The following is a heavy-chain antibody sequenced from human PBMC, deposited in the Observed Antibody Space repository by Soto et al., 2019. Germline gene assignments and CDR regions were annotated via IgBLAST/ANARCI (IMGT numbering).Heavy chain of an antibody. V-gene: IGHV4-39*01. CDR2: THYSGST. CDR1: VVSISSNIYY. CDR3: ASQHYYDSSGYYVGY. Sequence: SETLPLTSTVSVVSISSNIYYSGWVCQPPGKGLEWIGNTHYSGSTYYDSSLKSRVTISVDTSKNQFSLRLSSVTAADTAVYYCASQHYYDSSGYYVGYWGQGTLVTVS. J-gene: IGHJ4*02. D-gene: IGHD3-22*01.